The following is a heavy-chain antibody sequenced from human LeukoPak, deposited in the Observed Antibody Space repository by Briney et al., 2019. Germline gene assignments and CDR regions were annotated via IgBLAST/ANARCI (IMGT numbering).Heavy chain of an antibody. CDR2: IDWDDDK. CDR3: ARIFGGWYYFDY. D-gene: IGHD6-19*01. J-gene: IGHJ4*02. CDR1: GFSLSTSGMR. V-gene: IGHV2-70*04. Sequence: SGPALVKPTQTLTLTCTFSGFSLSTSGMRVSWIRQPPGKALEWLARIDWDDDKFYSTSLKTRLTISKDTSKNQVVLTMTNMDPVDTVTYYCARIFGGWYYFDYWGQGTLVTVSS.